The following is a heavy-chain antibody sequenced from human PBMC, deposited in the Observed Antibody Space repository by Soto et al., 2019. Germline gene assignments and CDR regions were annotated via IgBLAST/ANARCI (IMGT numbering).Heavy chain of an antibody. CDR1: GFTFSRSG. CDR3: ARHVTNGAPMDV. V-gene: IGHV3-30*03. D-gene: IGHD2-8*01. CDR2: ISYDGSNK. Sequence: GGSMRLSCAACGFTFSRSGLHWVRQAPGKGPEWVAVISYDGSNKYYVDSVKGRFTISRDNFKNTLYLQMSSLRSEDTAVYYCARHVTNGAPMDVWGQGTTVTVSS. J-gene: IGHJ6*02.